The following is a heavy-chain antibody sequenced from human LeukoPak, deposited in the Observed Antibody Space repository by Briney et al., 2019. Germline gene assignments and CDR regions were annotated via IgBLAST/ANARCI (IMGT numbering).Heavy chain of an antibody. Sequence: SETLSLTCTVSGGSISGSSYYWSWIRQPPGKGLEWIGYIYYSGSTNYNPSLKSRVTISVDTSKNQFSLKLSSVTAADTAVYYCARDSSSWYDGYGMDVWGQGTTVTVSS. V-gene: IGHV4-61*01. CDR3: ARDSSSWYDGYGMDV. CDR2: IYYSGST. J-gene: IGHJ6*02. D-gene: IGHD6-13*01. CDR1: GGSISGSSYY.